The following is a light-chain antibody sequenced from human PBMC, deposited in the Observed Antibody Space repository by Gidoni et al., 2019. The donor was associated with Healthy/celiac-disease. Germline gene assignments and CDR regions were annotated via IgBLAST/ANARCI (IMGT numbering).Light chain of an antibody. CDR1: QSVSSY. Sequence: DIVLTQSPATLSLSPGERATLSCRASQSVSSYLAWYQQKPGQAPRLLIYDASNRATGIPARFSGSGSGTDFTLTISSLEPEDFAVYYCQQRSNSFTFXPXTKVDIK. CDR3: QQRSNSFT. V-gene: IGKV3-11*01. CDR2: DAS. J-gene: IGKJ3*01.